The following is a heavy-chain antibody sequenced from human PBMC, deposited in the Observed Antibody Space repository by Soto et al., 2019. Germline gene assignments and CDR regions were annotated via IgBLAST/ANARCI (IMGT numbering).Heavy chain of an antibody. CDR1: GYTFTSYY. D-gene: IGHD6-13*01. V-gene: IGHV1-46*01. CDR2: INHSGGST. CDR3: ARGAAAATGDAFDI. J-gene: IGHJ3*02. Sequence: GASVKVSCKASGYTFTSYYMHWVRQAPGQVLELMGIINHSGGSTSYAQRFQGRVTMTRDTSTSTVYMELSSLRSEDTAVYYCARGAAAATGDAFDIWGQGKMVTVSS.